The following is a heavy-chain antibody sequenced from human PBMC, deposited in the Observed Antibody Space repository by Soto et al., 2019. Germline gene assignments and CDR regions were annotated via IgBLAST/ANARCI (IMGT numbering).Heavy chain of an antibody. Sequence: QVQLVESGGGVVQPGRSLRLSCAASGFTFSSYGMHWVRQAPGKGLEWVAVIWYDGSNKYYADSVKGRFTISRDNSKNTLDLQMNSLRAEDTAVYYCAREINLEILTTTYDGMDVWGQGTTVTVSS. CDR2: IWYDGSNK. CDR3: AREINLEILTTTYDGMDV. V-gene: IGHV3-33*01. J-gene: IGHJ6*02. CDR1: GFTFSSYG. D-gene: IGHD3-9*01.